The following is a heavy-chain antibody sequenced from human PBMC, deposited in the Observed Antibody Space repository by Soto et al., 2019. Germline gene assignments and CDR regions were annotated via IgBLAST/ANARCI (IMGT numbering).Heavy chain of an antibody. Sequence: GGSLRLSCAASGFTFDDYAMHWVRQAPGKGLEWVSGISWNSGSIGYADFVKGRFTISRDNAKNSLYLQMNSLRAEDTALYYCAGGLGATTVTPFDYWGQGTLVTVSS. CDR2: ISWNSGSI. V-gene: IGHV3-9*01. CDR1: GFTFDDYA. J-gene: IGHJ4*02. CDR3: AGGLGATTVTPFDY. D-gene: IGHD4-17*01.